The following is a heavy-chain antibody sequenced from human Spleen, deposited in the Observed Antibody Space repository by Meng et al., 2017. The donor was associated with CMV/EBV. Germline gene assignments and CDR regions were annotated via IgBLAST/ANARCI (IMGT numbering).Heavy chain of an antibody. Sequence: ASVKVSCMASGYIYTGYYMEWVRQAPGQGLEWVGWINPNTGGSKYAQKFEGRVIIPEDTSISTVYMEITRLRSDDTAVYYCARMPHPPYSYRGMDVWGQGTAVTVSS. CDR2: INPNTGGS. CDR3: ARMPHPPYSYRGMDV. D-gene: IGHD2-21*01. V-gene: IGHV1-2*02. J-gene: IGHJ6*02. CDR1: GYIYTGYY.